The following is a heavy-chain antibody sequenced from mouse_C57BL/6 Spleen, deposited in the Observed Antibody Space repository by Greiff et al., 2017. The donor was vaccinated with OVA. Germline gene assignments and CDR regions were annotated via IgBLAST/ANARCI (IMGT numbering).Heavy chain of an antibody. CDR2: IHPKSGST. V-gene: IGHV1-64*01. Sequence: QVQLKQPGAELVKPGASVKLSCKASGYTFTSYWMNWVKQRPGQGLEWIGMIHPKSGSTNYNEKFKGKATLTVDKSSSTACMELRSLTSEDSAVYCCARVCGYYRYMDDWGTGTTVTVSS. CDR3: ARVCGYYRYMDD. J-gene: IGHJ1*03. CDR1: GYTFTSYW. D-gene: IGHD2-2*01.